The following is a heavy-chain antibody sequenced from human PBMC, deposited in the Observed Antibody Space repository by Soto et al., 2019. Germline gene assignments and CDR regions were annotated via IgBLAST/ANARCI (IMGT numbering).Heavy chain of an antibody. V-gene: IGHV1-69*08. CDR2: IIPIQGTA. Sequence: QVQLVQSGAEVKKPGSSVKVSCEASGGSFTSYIFTWVRQAPGQGLEWMGRIIPIQGTANYALKFQDRVTITADKSTNTADMELRSLRPEDTALYYCATSLVFVDHAYMDVWGKGTTVTVSS. D-gene: IGHD2-21*01. CDR3: ATSLVFVDHAYMDV. CDR1: GGSFTSYI. J-gene: IGHJ6*03.